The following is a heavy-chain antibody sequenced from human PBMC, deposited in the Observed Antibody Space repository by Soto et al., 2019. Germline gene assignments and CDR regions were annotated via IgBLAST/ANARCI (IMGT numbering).Heavy chain of an antibody. D-gene: IGHD7-27*01. CDR2: ISDSGGT. V-gene: IGHV4-59*01. J-gene: IGHJ3*02. Sequence: QVQLQESGPRLVKSSETLSLVCSVSGDSIIRSFWGWIRQPPGKGLEYIGYISDSGGTDYDPSLTSPVTSSVDTSKNQSSLKLTSVTAADTAMYYGAGGAGDFSGPDSFDIWGQGTMVTVSS. CDR3: AGGAGDFSGPDSFDI. CDR1: GDSIIRSF.